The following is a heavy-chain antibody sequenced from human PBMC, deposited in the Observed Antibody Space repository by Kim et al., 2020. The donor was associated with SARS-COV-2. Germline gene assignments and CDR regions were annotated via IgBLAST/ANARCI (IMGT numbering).Heavy chain of an antibody. V-gene: IGHV3-30*07. D-gene: IGHD2-15*01. Sequence: GRFTISRDNSKNTLFLQMNSLRAEDTAMYYCARTHLCSGGSCYSGDDAFEIWGQGTMVTVSS. J-gene: IGHJ3*02. CDR3: ARTHLCSGGSCYSGDDAFEI.